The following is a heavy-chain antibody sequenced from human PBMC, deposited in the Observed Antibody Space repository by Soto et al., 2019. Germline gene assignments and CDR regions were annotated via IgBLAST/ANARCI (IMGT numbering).Heavy chain of an antibody. Sequence: QVQLQESGPGLVKPSETLSLTCTVSGGSISSYYWSWIRQPPGKGLEWMGYIYYSGSTNYNPSLKSRVTISVDTSKNQFSLKLSSVTAADTAVYYCARGATVATYYFDYWGQGTLVTVSS. CDR3: ARGATVATYYFDY. D-gene: IGHD5-12*01. V-gene: IGHV4-59*01. J-gene: IGHJ4*02. CDR1: GGSISSYY. CDR2: IYYSGST.